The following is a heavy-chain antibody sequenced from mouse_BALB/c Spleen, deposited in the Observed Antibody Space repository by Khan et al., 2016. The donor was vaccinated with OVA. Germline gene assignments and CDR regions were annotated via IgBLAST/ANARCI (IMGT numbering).Heavy chain of an antibody. J-gene: IGHJ2*01. CDR3: TRDRIDY. CDR1: GYTFTTYW. V-gene: IGHV1-7*01. CDR2: INPTSGYT. Sequence: VQLQQSGAELAKPGASVKMSCKASGYTFTTYWMHWVKQRPGQGLEWIGYINPTSGYTDYTEKLKDKATLSADKSSSTAYMQLSILTSEDSAVYYCTRDRIDYWGQGTTLTVSS.